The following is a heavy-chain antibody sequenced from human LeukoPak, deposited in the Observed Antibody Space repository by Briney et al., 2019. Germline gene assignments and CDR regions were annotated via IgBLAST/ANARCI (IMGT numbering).Heavy chain of an antibody. J-gene: IGHJ4*02. Sequence: VQPGGSLRLSCAASGFTFSNFALHWVRQAPDKGLEWVSLIRYDGSNENYADSVKGRFTISRDNSKNTLYLQMNSLRTEDTAVYYCAKGGLRGTYYFDYWGQGTLVTVSS. CDR1: GFTFSNFA. D-gene: IGHD3-16*01. V-gene: IGHV3-30*02. CDR2: IRYDGSNE. CDR3: AKGGLRGTYYFDY.